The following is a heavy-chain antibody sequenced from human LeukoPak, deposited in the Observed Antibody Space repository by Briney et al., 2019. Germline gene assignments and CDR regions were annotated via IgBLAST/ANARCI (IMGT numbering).Heavy chain of an antibody. CDR2: INHSGST. Sequence: SETLSLTCAVYGGSFSAYYWSWVRQPPGKGLEWIGEINHSGSTNYNPSLKSRVTMSVDTSKNQFSLKLSSVTAADTAVYYCARGLMNESAAMFYFDYWGQGTLVTVSS. CDR3: ARGLMNESAAMFYFDY. D-gene: IGHD2-2*01. V-gene: IGHV4-34*01. J-gene: IGHJ4*02. CDR1: GGSFSAYY.